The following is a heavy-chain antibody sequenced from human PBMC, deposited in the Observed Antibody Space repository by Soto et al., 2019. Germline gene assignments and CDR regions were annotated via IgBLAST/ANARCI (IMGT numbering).Heavy chain of an antibody. CDR2: IIPILGIA. V-gene: IGHV1-69*02. Sequence: SVKVSCKASGGTFSSYTISWVRQAPGQGLEWMGRIIPILGIANYAQKFQGRVTITADKSTSSAYMELSSLRSEDTAVYYCAGIGVATTTYYYYGMDVWGQGTTVTVSS. D-gene: IGHD5-12*01. CDR1: GGTFSSYT. J-gene: IGHJ6*02. CDR3: AGIGVATTTYYYYGMDV.